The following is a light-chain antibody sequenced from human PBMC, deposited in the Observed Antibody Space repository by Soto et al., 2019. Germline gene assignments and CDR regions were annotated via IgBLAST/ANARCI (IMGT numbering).Light chain of an antibody. V-gene: IGLV1-40*01. CDR3: QSYDSSLSGSYV. J-gene: IGLJ1*01. CDR2: DNN. Sequence: QSVLTQPHSVSGAPGQRVIISCTGSSSNIGAGYDVHWYQQLPGTAPRLLIYDNNNPPSGVPARFSVSKSDTSASLAITGLQPEDEADYYCQSYDSSLSGSYVFGTGTKVTVL. CDR1: SSNIGAGYD.